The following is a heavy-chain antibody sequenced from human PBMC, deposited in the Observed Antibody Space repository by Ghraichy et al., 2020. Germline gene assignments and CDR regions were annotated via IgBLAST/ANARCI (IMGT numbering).Heavy chain of an antibody. D-gene: IGHD3-10*01. V-gene: IGHV1-2*04. J-gene: IGHJ6*02. CDR1: GYTLTDYY. CDR3: ARDEGYYGSGTGGELISPEYDYYGMDV. CDR2: INPKSGGT. Sequence: ASVKVSCKASGYTLTDYYIHWVRQAPGQGLEWMGWINPKSGGTNYAQKFQDWVTMTRDTSTNTAYMELRRLRSDATAVYYCARDEGYYGSGTGGELISPEYDYYGMDVWGQGTTVTVSS.